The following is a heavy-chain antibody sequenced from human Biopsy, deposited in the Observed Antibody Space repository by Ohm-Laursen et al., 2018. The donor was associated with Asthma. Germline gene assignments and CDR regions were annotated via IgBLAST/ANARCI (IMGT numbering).Heavy chain of an antibody. J-gene: IGHJ4*02. CDR1: GTHFGSYN. CDR3: SRDTLGYYFDI. CDR2: ITFDGSTQ. V-gene: IGHV3-30-3*01. D-gene: IGHD6-13*01. Sequence: SLRLSCAASGTHFGSYNMHWARQAPGKGLEWVAVITFDGSTQHYGDSVKGRFTISRDNSKNMLFLQMNSLRTEDTAVYYCSRDTLGYYFDIWGQGTQVTVSS.